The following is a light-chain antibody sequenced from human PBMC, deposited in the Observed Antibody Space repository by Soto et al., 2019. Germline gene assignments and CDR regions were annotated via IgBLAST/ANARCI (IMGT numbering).Light chain of an antibody. CDR3: QKYDTAPQT. Sequence: DIQMTQSPSSLSASVGDTVTITCRASQGIIDYLAWYQQRPGKAPTLLIYAASTLHTGVPSRFSGSGAGTEFTLTIRSLQPEDVATYYCQKYDTAPQTFGPGTKVEIK. CDR1: QGIIDY. J-gene: IGKJ1*01. CDR2: AAS. V-gene: IGKV1-27*01.